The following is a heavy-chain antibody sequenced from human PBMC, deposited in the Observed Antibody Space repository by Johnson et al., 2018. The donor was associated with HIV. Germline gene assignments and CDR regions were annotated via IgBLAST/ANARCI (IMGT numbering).Heavy chain of an antibody. CDR3: AKVYCGGDCSFGGAAFNI. V-gene: IGHV3-23*01. Sequence: SGGGLVQPGGSLRLSCAASGFTFSNYAMNWVRQAPGKGLEWVSGISNSGGSTYFADSVKGRFTISRDNSKNTLYLQMNSLRAEDTAVYYCAKVYCGGDCSFGGAAFNIWGQGTMVTVSS. CDR1: GFTFSNYA. D-gene: IGHD2-21*02. J-gene: IGHJ3*02. CDR2: ISNSGGST.